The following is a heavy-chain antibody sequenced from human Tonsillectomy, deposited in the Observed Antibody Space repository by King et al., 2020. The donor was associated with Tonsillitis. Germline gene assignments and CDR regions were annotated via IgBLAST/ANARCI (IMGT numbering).Heavy chain of an antibody. V-gene: IGHV4-31*03. J-gene: IGHJ1*01. CDR3: ASATCSTTPCHRPEFFQH. CDR2: IYYTGST. Sequence: HVQLQESGPGLAKPSQTLSLTCIVSGASMSSDGYYWSWIRQHPGKGLEWIGYIYYTGSTFYNPSLKSRVTMSIETSKRRFSLNLSSVTAADTAVYYCASATCSTTPCHRPEFFQHWGRGTLVSVSS. CDR1: GASMSSDGYY. D-gene: IGHD1-14*01.